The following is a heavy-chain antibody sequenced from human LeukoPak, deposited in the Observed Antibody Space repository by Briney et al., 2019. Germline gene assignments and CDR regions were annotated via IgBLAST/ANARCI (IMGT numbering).Heavy chain of an antibody. CDR1: GYTFTSSG. V-gene: IGHV1-18*01. CDR2: ISANNGDT. J-gene: IGHJ4*02. D-gene: IGHD3-16*01. CDR3: ARDPPGLTLGSPGDY. Sequence: ASVKVSCKASGYTFTSSGIAWVRQAPGQGLQWMGWISANNGDTSYSQKLQGRVTMTTDTSTNTPYMELRSLTSDDTAVYYCARDPPGLTLGSPGDYWGQGTLVIVSS.